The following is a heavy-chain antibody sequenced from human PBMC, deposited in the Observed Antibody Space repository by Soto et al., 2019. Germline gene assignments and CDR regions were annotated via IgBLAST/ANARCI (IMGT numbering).Heavy chain of an antibody. D-gene: IGHD6-6*01. Sequence: GGSLRLSCAASGFTFSSYGMHWVRQAPGKGLEWVAVIWYDGSNKYYADSVKGRFTISRDNSKNTLYLQMNSLRAEDTAVYYCARGKSSSSFVGAKTLPTSDFRGPAPLVSVS. CDR3: ARGKSSSSFVGAKTLPTSDF. V-gene: IGHV3-33*01. J-gene: IGHJ4*02. CDR2: IWYDGSNK. CDR1: GFTFSSYG.